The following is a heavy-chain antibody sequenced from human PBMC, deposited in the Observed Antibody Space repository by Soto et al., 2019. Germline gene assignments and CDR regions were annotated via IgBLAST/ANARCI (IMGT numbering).Heavy chain of an antibody. Sequence: QVQLVQSGAEVKKPGASVKVSCKASGYTFTSYDINWVRQAPGQGLEWMGWMNTNSGNTGYAQKFQGRVTTHRNTSISPAYMELSSQISEDTAVYYCARGLGYSSSTYSDWFDPWGQGTLVTVSS. CDR2: MNTNSGNT. CDR1: GYTFTSYD. D-gene: IGHD6-13*01. CDR3: ARGLGYSSSTYSDWFDP. V-gene: IGHV1-8*01. J-gene: IGHJ5*02.